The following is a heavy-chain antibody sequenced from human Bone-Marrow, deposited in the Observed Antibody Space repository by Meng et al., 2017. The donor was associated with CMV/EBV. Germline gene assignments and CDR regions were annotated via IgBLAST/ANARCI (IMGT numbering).Heavy chain of an antibody. CDR2: ISSSSSYI. CDR3: ASRPTRYCSGGSCYVH. CDR1: GFTFSSYS. V-gene: IGHV3-21*01. J-gene: IGHJ4*02. D-gene: IGHD2-15*01. Sequence: GGSLRLSCAASGFTFSSYSMNWVRQAPGKGLEWVSSISSSSSYIYYADSVKGRFTISRDNAKNSLYLQMNSLRAEDTAVYYCASRPTRYCSGGSCYVHWVQGTLVTVSS.